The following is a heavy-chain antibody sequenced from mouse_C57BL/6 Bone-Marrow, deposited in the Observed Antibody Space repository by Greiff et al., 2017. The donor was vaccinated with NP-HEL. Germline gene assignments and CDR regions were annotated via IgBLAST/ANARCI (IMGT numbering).Heavy chain of an antibody. Sequence: QVQLQQSGAELVRPGTSVKVSCKASGYAFTNYLIAWVKQRPGQGLEWIGVINPGSGGTNYNEKFKGKATLTADKSSSTAYMQLSSLTSEDSAVYFGARGGIYYDYAWFAYWGQGTLVTVSA. CDR3: ARGGIYYDYAWFAY. D-gene: IGHD2-4*01. J-gene: IGHJ3*01. V-gene: IGHV1-54*01. CDR1: GYAFTNYL. CDR2: INPGSGGT.